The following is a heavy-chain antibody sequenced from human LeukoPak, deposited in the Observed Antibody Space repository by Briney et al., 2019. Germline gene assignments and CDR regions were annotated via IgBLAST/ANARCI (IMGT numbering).Heavy chain of an antibody. D-gene: IGHD3-10*01. CDR3: ARDYYGSGSYYISNWFDP. Sequence: PGGSLRLSCAASGFTFSSYSMNWVRQAPGKGLEWVSSISSSSSYIYYADSVKGRFTISRDNAKNSLYLQMNSLRAEDTAVYYCARDYYGSGSYYISNWFDPWGQGTLVTVSS. CDR2: ISSSSSYI. J-gene: IGHJ5*02. V-gene: IGHV3-21*01. CDR1: GFTFSSYS.